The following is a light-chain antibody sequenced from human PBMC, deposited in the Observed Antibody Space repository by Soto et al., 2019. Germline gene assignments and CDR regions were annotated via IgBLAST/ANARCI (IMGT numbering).Light chain of an antibody. J-gene: IGKJ2*01. CDR1: QSVSGW. Sequence: DIQMTQSPSTLSASVGDRVTITCRASQSVSGWLAWYQQKPGKAPKLLIYRVSDLETGVPSRFSGRGSGTEFTLTISSLQPEDFATYYCQQYNSHYTFGQGTKVEI. V-gene: IGKV1-5*03. CDR2: RVS. CDR3: QQYNSHYT.